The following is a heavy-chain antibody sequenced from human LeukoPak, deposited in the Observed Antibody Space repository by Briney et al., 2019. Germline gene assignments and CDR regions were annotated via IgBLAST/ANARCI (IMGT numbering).Heavy chain of an antibody. CDR2: ISGSGGST. CDR3: AKLTYYYDSSGRGGIDY. CDR1: GFTFSSYA. V-gene: IGHV3-23*01. Sequence: GGSLRLSCAASGFTFSSYAMSWVRQTPGKGLEWVPTISGSGGSTYYADSVKGRFTISRDNSKNTLYLQMNSLRAEDTAVYYCAKLTYYYDSSGRGGIDYWGQGTLVTVSS. D-gene: IGHD3-22*01. J-gene: IGHJ4*02.